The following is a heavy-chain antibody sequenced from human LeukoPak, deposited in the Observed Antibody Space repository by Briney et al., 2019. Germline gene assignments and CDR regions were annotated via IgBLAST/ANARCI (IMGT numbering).Heavy chain of an antibody. Sequence: GGSLRLSCAASGFTFSSYETNWVRQAPGKGLEWVGRIKSKTDGGTTDYAAPVKGRFTVSRDDSKNTLYLQMNSLRTEDTALYYCTTGFSTGDWGQGTLVTVSS. CDR3: TTGFSTGD. J-gene: IGHJ4*02. CDR2: IKSKTDGGTT. CDR1: GFTFSSYE. V-gene: IGHV3-15*01. D-gene: IGHD2-21*01.